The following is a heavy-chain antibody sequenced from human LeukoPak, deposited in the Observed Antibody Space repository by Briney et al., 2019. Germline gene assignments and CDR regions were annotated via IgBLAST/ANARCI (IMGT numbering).Heavy chain of an antibody. D-gene: IGHD4-23*01. CDR3: AKVVTRVRGYFDY. V-gene: IGHV3-43D*03. J-gene: IGHJ4*02. CDR1: GFTFEDFS. Sequence: PGGSLRLSCAASGFTFEDFSMHWVRQAPGKGLEWVSLISWDGGSTYYADSVKGRFTISRDNSKNSLYLQMNSLRAEDTALYYCAKVVTRVRGYFDYWGQGTLVTVSS. CDR2: ISWDGGST.